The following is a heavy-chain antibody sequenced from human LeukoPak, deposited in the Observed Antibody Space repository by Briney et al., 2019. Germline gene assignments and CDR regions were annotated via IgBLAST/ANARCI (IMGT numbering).Heavy chain of an antibody. J-gene: IGHJ4*02. CDR1: GGSISSYY. Sequence: SETLSLTCTVSGGSISSYYWSWIRQPPGKGLEWIGYIYYSGSTNYNPSLKSRVTISVDTSKNQFSLKLSSVTAADTAVYYCARGKGHYYYDSSGYPFWGQGTLVTVSS. CDR2: IYYSGST. V-gene: IGHV4-59*12. CDR3: ARGKGHYYYDSSGYPF. D-gene: IGHD3-22*01.